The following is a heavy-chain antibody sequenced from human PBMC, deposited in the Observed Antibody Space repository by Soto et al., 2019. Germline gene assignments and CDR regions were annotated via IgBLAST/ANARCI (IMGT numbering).Heavy chain of an antibody. J-gene: IGHJ6*02. CDR3: AKSWDYDSSGYYYGMDV. D-gene: IGHD3-22*01. CDR1: GFTFSSYG. Sequence: GGSLRLSCAASGFTFSSYGMHWVRQAAGKGLEWVAVISYDGSNKYYADSVKGRFTISRDNSKSTLYLQMNSLRAEDTAVYYCAKSWDYDSSGYYYGMDVWGQGTTVTVSS. CDR2: ISYDGSNK. V-gene: IGHV3-30*18.